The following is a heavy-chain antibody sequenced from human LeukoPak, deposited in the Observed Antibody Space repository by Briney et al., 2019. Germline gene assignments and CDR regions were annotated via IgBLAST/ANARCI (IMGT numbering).Heavy chain of an antibody. Sequence: PSETLSLTCIVSGGSISSSFYYWARVRQPPGKGLEGIGTVFYNGATQYSPSLRGRVTISIDTSKNQFYLKLTSVAAADTAVYYCARDRQLLEPSFDPWGQGTLVTVSS. J-gene: IGHJ5*02. D-gene: IGHD1-1*01. CDR1: GGSISSSFYY. V-gene: IGHV4-39*07. CDR3: ARDRQLLEPSFDP. CDR2: VFYNGAT.